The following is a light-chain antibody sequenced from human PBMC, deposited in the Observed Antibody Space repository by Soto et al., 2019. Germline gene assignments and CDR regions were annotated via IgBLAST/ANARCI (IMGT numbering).Light chain of an antibody. CDR3: SSFAGSGIFV. V-gene: IGLV2-23*02. Sequence: QSVLTQPASVSGSPGQSITISCTGTSSDVGSHNLVSWYQQHPGKAPKLIIYEVNKRPSGVSNRFSGSKSGNTASLTIFGLKPEEEAVYSFSSFAGSGIFVSGTGTRVTVL. J-gene: IGLJ1*01. CDR2: EVN. CDR1: SSDVGSHNL.